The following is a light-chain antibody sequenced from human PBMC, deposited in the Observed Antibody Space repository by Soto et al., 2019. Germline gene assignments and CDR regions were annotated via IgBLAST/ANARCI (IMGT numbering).Light chain of an antibody. CDR1: TSNVGNHF. J-gene: IGLJ3*02. CDR3: NAYTQHSTQV. Sequence: QSVLTQPPSASGTPGQRVTISCSGSTSNVGNHFVYWYQHLPGTAPRLLIYNTDQRPSRVPDRFSGSKSDNTASLTISGLQAEDEAHYYCNAYTQHSTQVFGGGTKLTVL. CDR2: NTD. V-gene: IGLV1-44*01.